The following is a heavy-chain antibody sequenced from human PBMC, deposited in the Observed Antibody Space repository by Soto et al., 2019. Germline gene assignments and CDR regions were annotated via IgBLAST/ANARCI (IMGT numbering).Heavy chain of an antibody. CDR2: INAGNGNT. CDR1: GYTFTSYA. CDR3: ARCSPAAIVSYYYYYMDV. V-gene: IGHV1-3*01. D-gene: IGHD2-2*01. Sequence: QVQLVQSGAEVKKPGASVKVSCKASGYTFTSYAMHWVRQAPGQRLEWMGWINAGNGNTKYSQKFQGRVTITRDTSASTAYMELSSLRSEDTAVYYCARCSPAAIVSYYYYYMDVWGKGTTVTVSS. J-gene: IGHJ6*03.